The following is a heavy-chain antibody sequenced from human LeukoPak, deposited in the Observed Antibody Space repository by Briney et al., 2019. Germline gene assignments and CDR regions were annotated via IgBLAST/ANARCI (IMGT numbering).Heavy chain of an antibody. J-gene: IGHJ3*02. V-gene: IGHV4-4*07. D-gene: IGHD2-15*01. CDR3: ATDVVAVDAFDI. CDR2: IYTSGST. Sequence: SETLSLTCTVSGCSIRSYYWSWIRQPAGKGLEWIGRIYTSGSTNYNPSLKSRVTMSVDTSKNQFSLKLSSVTAADTAVYYCATDVVAVDAFDIWGQGTTVTVSS. CDR1: GCSIRSYY.